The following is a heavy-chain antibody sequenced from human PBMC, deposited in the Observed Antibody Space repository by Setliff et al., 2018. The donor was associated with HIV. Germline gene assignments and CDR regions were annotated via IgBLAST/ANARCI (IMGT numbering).Heavy chain of an antibody. V-gene: IGHV3-15*01. D-gene: IGHD3-16*01. CDR2: IQSKTDGGTT. Sequence: PGGSLRLSCAASGFSFNNAWMSWVRQAPGKGLEWVGRIQSKTDGGTTDYAAPVKGRFTISRDDSRKTLYLQMNSLRADDTAVYYCAKDGGDYYYMDVWGKGTTVTVSS. J-gene: IGHJ6*03. CDR3: AKDGGDYYYMDV. CDR1: GFSFNNAW.